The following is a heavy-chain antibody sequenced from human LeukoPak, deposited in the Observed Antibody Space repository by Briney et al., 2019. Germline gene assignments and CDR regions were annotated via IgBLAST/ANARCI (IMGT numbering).Heavy chain of an antibody. CDR3: ARDSYYDSSGYYYGLRFDY. CDR1: GGTFSSYA. J-gene: IGHJ4*02. V-gene: IGHV1-69*13. D-gene: IGHD3-22*01. Sequence: ASVKVSCKASGGTFSSYAISWVRQAPGQGLEWRGGIIPIFGTANYAQKFQGRVTITADESTSTAYMELSSLRSEDTAVYYCARDSYYDSSGYYYGLRFDYWGQGTLVTVSS. CDR2: IIPIFGTA.